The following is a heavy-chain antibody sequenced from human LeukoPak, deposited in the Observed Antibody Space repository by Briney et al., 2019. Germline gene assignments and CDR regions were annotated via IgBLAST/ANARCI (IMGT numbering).Heavy chain of an antibody. J-gene: IGHJ2*01. V-gene: IGHV4-34*01. CDR2: INHSGST. CDR1: GGSFSGYY. Sequence: KPSETLSLTCAVYGGSFSGYYWSWIRQPPGKGQEWIGEINHSGSTNYNPSLKSRVTISVDTSKNQFSLNLSSVTAADTAVYYCARDRANWYFDLWGRGTLVTVSS. CDR3: ARDRANWYFDL.